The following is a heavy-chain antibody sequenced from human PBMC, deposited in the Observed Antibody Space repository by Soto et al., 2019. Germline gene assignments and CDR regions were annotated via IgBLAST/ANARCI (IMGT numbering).Heavy chain of an antibody. CDR2: ISYDGSNK. Sequence: GGSLRLSCAASGFTFSSYAMHWVRQAPGKGLEWVAVISYDGSNKYYADSVKGRFTISRDNSKNTLYLQMNSLRAEETAVYYCARSCSSTSCYVPYDYVWGSYRRSIYYYYGMDVWGQGTTVTVSS. J-gene: IGHJ6*02. D-gene: IGHD3-16*02. CDR3: ARSCSSTSCYVPYDYVWGSYRRSIYYYYGMDV. CDR1: GFTFSSYA. V-gene: IGHV3-30-3*01.